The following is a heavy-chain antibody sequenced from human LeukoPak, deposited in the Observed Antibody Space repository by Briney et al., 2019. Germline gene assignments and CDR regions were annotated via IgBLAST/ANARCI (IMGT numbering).Heavy chain of an antibody. CDR1: GFTFSSYA. Sequence: PGGSLRLSCAASGFTFSSYAMSWVRQAPGKGLEWVSYISSSGSAIYYADSVKGRFTISRDNAKNSLYLQMNSLRAEDTALYYCAKDAYYYDRSAGFDYWGQGTLVTVSS. CDR3: AKDAYYYDRSAGFDY. J-gene: IGHJ4*02. V-gene: IGHV3-48*04. CDR2: ISSSGSAI. D-gene: IGHD3-22*01.